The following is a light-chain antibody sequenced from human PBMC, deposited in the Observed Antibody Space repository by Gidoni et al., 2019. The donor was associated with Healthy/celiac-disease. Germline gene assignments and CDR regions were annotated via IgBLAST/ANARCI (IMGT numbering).Light chain of an antibody. CDR3: QQYDNVPPT. V-gene: IGKV1-33*01. Sequence: DIQMPLSPSSLSASVGDRATIACQASQDISNYLNWNQQKPGKAPKFLIYDAYNLETGVPSRFSGSGSGTDFTFTISSLQPEDIATYYCQQYDNVPPTFGQGTKVEIK. CDR1: QDISNY. J-gene: IGKJ1*01. CDR2: DAY.